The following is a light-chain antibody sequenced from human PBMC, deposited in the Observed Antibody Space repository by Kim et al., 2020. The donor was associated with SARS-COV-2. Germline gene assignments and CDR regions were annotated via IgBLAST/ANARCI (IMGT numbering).Light chain of an antibody. CDR1: KLGNKY. V-gene: IGLV3-1*01. CDR2: QDR. Sequence: SYELTQPPSVSVSPGQTASITCSGDKLGNKYACWYQQKPGQSPVLVIYQDRERPSGIPERFSGSNSGNTATLTISGTQAVDEADYYCQAWVSNTVVFGGG. J-gene: IGLJ2*01. CDR3: QAWVSNTVV.